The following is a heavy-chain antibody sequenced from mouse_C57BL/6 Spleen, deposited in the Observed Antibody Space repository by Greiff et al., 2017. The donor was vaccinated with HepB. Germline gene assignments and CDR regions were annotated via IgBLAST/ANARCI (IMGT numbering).Heavy chain of an antibody. J-gene: IGHJ1*03. CDR2: INYDGSST. CDR1: GFTFSDYY. D-gene: IGHD2-2*01. CDR3: ARDYYGYDWYFDV. Sequence: EVQLVESEGGLVQPGSSMKLSCTASGFTFSDYYMAWVRQVPEKGLEWVANINYDGSSTYYLDSLKSRFIISRDNAKNILYLQMSSLKSEDTATYYCARDYYGYDWYFDVWGTGTTVTVSS. V-gene: IGHV5-16*01.